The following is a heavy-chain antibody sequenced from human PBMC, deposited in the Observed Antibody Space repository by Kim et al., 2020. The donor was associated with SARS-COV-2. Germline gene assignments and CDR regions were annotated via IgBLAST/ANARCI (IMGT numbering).Heavy chain of an antibody. CDR3: ARRVLAYCGGDCYSGAFDI. D-gene: IGHD2-21*02. V-gene: IGHV4-34*01. CDR2: INHSGST. Sequence: SETLSLTCAVYGGSFSGYYWSWIRQPPGKGLEWIGEINHSGSTNYNPSLKSRVTISVDTSKNQFSLKLGSVTAADTAVYYCARRVLAYCGGDCYSGAFDIWGQGTMVTVSS. CDR1: GGSFSGYY. J-gene: IGHJ3*02.